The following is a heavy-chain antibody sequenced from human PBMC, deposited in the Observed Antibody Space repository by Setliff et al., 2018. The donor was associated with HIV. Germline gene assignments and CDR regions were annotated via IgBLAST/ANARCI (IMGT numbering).Heavy chain of an antibody. Sequence: GSLRLSCAASGFTVSSNFMSWVRQAPGKGLEWIGTIYSNGRTYYNPSLKSRVTMSLDTSKSQFSLKLRSVTAADTAVYYCARRIAVAKYYFDFWVQGTLVTVSS. CDR2: IYSNGRT. CDR3: ARRIAVAKYYFDF. J-gene: IGHJ4*02. CDR1: GFTVSSNF. V-gene: IGHV4-59*04. D-gene: IGHD6-19*01.